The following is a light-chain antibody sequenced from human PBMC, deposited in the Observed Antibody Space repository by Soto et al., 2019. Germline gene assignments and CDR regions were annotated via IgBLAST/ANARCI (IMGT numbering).Light chain of an antibody. CDR2: DAS. Sequence: EIVLTQSPATLSLSPGERATLSCRASQSVSGYLAWYQQKPGQAPRLLIYDASNRATGIPARFSGSGSGTDFTLTISSLQPDDFATYYCQHCHEYPYIFGQGTNVEIK. V-gene: IGKV3-11*01. CDR1: QSVSGY. J-gene: IGKJ2*01. CDR3: QHCHEYPYI.